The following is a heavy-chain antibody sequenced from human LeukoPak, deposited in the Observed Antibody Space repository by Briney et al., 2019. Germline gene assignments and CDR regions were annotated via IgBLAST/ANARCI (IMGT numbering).Heavy chain of an antibody. CDR2: IYTKGNT. J-gene: IGHJ4*02. CDR1: GRSTSSYY. Sequence: ASQTLSLTRTVSGRSTSSYYWSWIRQPPRKGLEWVGYIYTKGNTNHNPTLRGRVTTSLDSSKNQFSLKLTAVCAEDTAVYHCARLRYRYGSGSSYCFDYWGQGTLVTVSS. CDR3: ARLRYRYGSGSSYCFDY. V-gene: IGHV4-4*09. D-gene: IGHD3-10*01.